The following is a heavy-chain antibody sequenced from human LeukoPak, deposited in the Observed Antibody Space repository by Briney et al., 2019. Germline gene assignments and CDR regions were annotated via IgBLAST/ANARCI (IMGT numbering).Heavy chain of an antibody. CDR2: INGYKGNT. D-gene: IGHD3-10*01. CDR1: GYTYSTYG. J-gene: IGHJ3*02. Sequence: ASVKVSCMASGYTYSTYGISWVRQAPGQGLEWMGWINGYKGNTNYAQKLQGRVTMTTDTSTSTAYMELRSLRSDDTAVYYCARDLIMYGSESYFDDTFDIWGQGTKVTVSS. V-gene: IGHV1-18*01. CDR3: ARDLIMYGSESYFDDTFDI.